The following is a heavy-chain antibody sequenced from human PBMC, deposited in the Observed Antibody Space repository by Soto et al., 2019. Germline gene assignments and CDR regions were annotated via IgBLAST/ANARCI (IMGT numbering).Heavy chain of an antibody. CDR1: GYTFTSYG. CDR3: ARDSRGYSYGLNFDY. D-gene: IGHD5-18*01. CDR2: ISAYNGNT. J-gene: IGHJ4*02. Sequence: EASVKVSCKASGYTFTSYGISWVRQAPGQGLEWMGWISAYNGNTNYAQKLQGRVTMTTDTSTSTAYMELRSLRSEDTAVYYCARDSRGYSYGLNFDYWGQGTLVTVSS. V-gene: IGHV1-18*01.